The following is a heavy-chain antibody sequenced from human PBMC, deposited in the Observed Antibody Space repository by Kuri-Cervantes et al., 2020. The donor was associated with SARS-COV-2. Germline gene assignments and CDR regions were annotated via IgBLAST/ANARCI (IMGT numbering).Heavy chain of an antibody. CDR1: GFTFGDYA. CDR3: TREGAYCGGDCYPYYYYYMDV. Sequence: GESLKISCTASGFTFGDYAMSWFRQAPGKGLEWVGFIRSKAYGGTTEHAASVKGRFTISRDDSKSIAYLQMNSLKTEDTAVYYCTREGAYCGGDCYPYYYYYMDVWGKGTTVTVSS. J-gene: IGHJ6*03. CDR2: IRSKAYGGTT. V-gene: IGHV3-49*03. D-gene: IGHD2-21*02.